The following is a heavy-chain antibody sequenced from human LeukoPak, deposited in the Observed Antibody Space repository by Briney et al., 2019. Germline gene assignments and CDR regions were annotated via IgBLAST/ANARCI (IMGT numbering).Heavy chain of an antibody. CDR2: ISWNSGSI. D-gene: IGHD1-26*01. J-gene: IGHJ6*02. CDR3: AKGPVVGARADYYYGMDV. Sequence: PGRSLRLSCAASGFTFDDYAMHWVRQAPGKGLEWVSGISWNSGSIGYADSVKGRFTISRDNAKNCLYLQMNSLRAEDTALYYCAKGPVVGARADYYYGMDVWGQGTTVTVSS. CDR1: GFTFDDYA. V-gene: IGHV3-9*01.